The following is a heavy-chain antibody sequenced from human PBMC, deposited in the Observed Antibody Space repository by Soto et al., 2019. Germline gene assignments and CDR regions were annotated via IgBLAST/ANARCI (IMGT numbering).Heavy chain of an antibody. CDR1: GFTCSGSA. CDR2: IRRTATRYAT. CDR3: TKPLACTGWYAVIGDV. V-gene: IGHV3-73*02. J-gene: IGHJ6*02. D-gene: IGHD6-19*01. Sequence: EVQLVESGGRLVRPGESLKLSCVASGFTCSGSAVYLVRQAAGKGLEWVGRIRRTATRYATAYGASVKGRFTISRDDSENTAYLHMNSLKTEDTAVYYGTKPLACTGWYAVIGDVCCQGTPVTGS.